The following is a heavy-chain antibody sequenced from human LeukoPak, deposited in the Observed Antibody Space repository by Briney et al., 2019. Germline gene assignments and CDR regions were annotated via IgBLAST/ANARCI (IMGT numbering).Heavy chain of an antibody. V-gene: IGHV3-30-3*01. CDR2: ISYDGSNE. Sequence: PGGSLRLSCAASGFTFSRYAMHWVRQAPGKGLEWVAVISYDGSNEYYADSVKGRFTISRDSSENTLYLQMISLRVEDTAVYYCARVGYYSSGPFSYFDYWGQGTLVTVSS. D-gene: IGHD3-10*01. J-gene: IGHJ4*02. CDR3: ARVGYYSSGPFSYFDY. CDR1: GFTFSRYA.